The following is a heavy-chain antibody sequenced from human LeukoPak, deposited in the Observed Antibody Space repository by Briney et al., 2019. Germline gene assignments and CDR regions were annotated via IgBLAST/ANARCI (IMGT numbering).Heavy chain of an antibody. D-gene: IGHD6-13*01. V-gene: IGHV1-46*01. CDR2: INPSGGST. CDR1: GYTFTSYY. J-gene: IGHJ4*02. Sequence: PGASVKVSCKASGYTFTSYYMHWVRQAPGQGLEWMGIINPSGGSTSYAQKFQGRVTMTRDMSTSTVYMELSGLRSEDTAVYYCASGAAGTPSFDYWGQGTLVTVSS. CDR3: ASGAAGTPSFDY.